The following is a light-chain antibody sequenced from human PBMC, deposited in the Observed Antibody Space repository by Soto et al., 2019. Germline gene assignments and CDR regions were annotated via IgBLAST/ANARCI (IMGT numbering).Light chain of an antibody. Sequence: DIVMTQSPDSLAVSLGERATINCKSSQSVIYSSNNKNYLAWYQQKPGQPPKLLIYWASTRESGVPDRFSGSGSGTDFTLTISSLQAEDVAVYYCQQYYSTPLITFGPGTKVDIK. J-gene: IGKJ3*01. CDR2: WAS. CDR3: QQYYSTPLIT. V-gene: IGKV4-1*01. CDR1: QSVIYSSNNKNY.